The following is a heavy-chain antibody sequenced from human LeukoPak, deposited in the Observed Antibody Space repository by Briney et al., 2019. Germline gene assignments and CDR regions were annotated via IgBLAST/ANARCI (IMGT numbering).Heavy chain of an antibody. Sequence: KPSETLSLTCAVYGGSFSGYYWSWIRQPPGKGLEWIGEINHSGSTNYNPSLKSRVTILVDTSKNQFSLKLSSVTAADTAVYYCARIGESGYDSHYFDYWGQGTLVTVSS. J-gene: IGHJ4*02. CDR2: INHSGST. CDR3: ARIGESGYDSHYFDY. V-gene: IGHV4-34*01. CDR1: GGSFSGYY. D-gene: IGHD5-12*01.